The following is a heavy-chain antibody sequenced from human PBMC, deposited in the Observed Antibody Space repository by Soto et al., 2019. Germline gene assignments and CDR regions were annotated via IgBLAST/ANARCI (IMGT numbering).Heavy chain of an antibody. Sequence: GGSLRLSCAASGFTFSDYYMSWIRQAPGKGLEWVSYISSSSSYTNYADSVKGRFTISRDNAKNSLYLQMNSLRAEDTAVYYCARDGRGWLRLRTLDYWGQGTLVTVSS. D-gene: IGHD5-12*01. V-gene: IGHV3-11*06. CDR1: GFTFSDYY. J-gene: IGHJ4*02. CDR3: ARDGRGWLRLRTLDY. CDR2: ISSSSSYT.